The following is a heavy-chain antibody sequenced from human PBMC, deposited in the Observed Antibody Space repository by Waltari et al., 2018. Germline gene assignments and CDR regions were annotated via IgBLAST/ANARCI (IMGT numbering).Heavy chain of an antibody. CDR3: ARGGGRGLWFRELSPSDY. Sequence: QVQLQQWGAGLLKPSETLSLTCAVYGGSFSGYYWSWIRQPPGKGLEWIGEINHSGSTNYNPSLKSRVTISVDTSKNQFSLKLSSVTAADTAVYYCARGGGRGLWFRELSPSDYWAREPWSPSPQ. J-gene: IGHJ4*02. CDR1: GGSFSGYY. CDR2: INHSGST. D-gene: IGHD3-10*01. V-gene: IGHV4-34*01.